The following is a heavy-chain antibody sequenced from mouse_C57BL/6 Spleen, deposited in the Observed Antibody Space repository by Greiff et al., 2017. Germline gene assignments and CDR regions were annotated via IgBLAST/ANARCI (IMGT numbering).Heavy chain of an antibody. CDR3: TRSGDYGNPYYFDY. CDR2: IDPETGGT. CDR1: GYTFTDYD. J-gene: IGHJ2*01. D-gene: IGHD2-1*01. V-gene: IGHV1-15*01. Sequence: QVQLQQSGAELVRPGASVTLSCKASGYTFTDYDMHWVKQTPVHGLEWIGAIDPETGGTAYNQKFKGKAILTADKSSSTAYMELRSLTSEDSAVYYCTRSGDYGNPYYFDYWGQGTTLTVSS.